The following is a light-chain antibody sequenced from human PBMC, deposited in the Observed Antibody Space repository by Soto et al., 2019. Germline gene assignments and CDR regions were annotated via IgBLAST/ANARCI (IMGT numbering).Light chain of an antibody. J-gene: IGKJ1*01. CDR3: QQRLNWPPG. V-gene: IGKV3-11*01. Sequence: EIFLTQSPDTLSLSPGERATLSCRASQSVTNYIAWYQQRPGQAPRLLIYDASNRATGVPARFGGSGSGTDFTLTISDLEPADFGLYYCQQRLNWPPGFGQGTKVEIK. CDR2: DAS. CDR1: QSVTNY.